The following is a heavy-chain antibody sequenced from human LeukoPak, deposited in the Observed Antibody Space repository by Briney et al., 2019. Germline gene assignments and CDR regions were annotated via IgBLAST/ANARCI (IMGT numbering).Heavy chain of an antibody. CDR1: GASISSYY. CDR3: ARQSGYSGYFDFDY. V-gene: IGHV4-39*01. J-gene: IGHJ4*02. D-gene: IGHD5-12*01. Sequence: PSETLSLTCTVSGASISSYYWSWIRQPPGKGLEWIGSIYYSGSTYYNPSLKSRVTISVDTSRNQFSLKLSSVTAADTAVYYCARQSGYSGYFDFDYWGQGTLVTVSS. CDR2: IYYSGST.